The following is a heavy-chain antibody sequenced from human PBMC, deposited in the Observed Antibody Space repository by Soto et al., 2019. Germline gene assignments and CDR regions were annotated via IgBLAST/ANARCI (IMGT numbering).Heavy chain of an antibody. Sequence: PGGSLRLSCAASGFSFSISPMHWVRQAPGKGPEWVALISYDGTNKFYADSVKGRFTISRDNSKSTLYLQVDSLRAEDTAVYYCATAEVDYWGPGTLVTVSS. J-gene: IGHJ4*02. CDR2: ISYDGTNK. CDR3: ATAEVDY. V-gene: IGHV3-30-3*01. CDR1: GFSFSISP.